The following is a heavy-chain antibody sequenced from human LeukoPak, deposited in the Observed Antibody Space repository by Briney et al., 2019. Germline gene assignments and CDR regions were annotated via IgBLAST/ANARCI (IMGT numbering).Heavy chain of an antibody. D-gene: IGHD6-13*01. CDR2: ISYDGSNK. J-gene: IGHJ4*02. CDR3: ARDRPRLAAAGRDPFDY. V-gene: IGHV3-30-3*01. CDR1: GFTFSSYA. Sequence: GGSLRLSCAASGFTFSSYAMHWVRQAPGKGREGVAVISYDGSNKYYADSVKGRFTISRDNSKNTLYLQMNSLRAEDTAVYYCARDRPRLAAAGRDPFDYWGQGTLVTVSS.